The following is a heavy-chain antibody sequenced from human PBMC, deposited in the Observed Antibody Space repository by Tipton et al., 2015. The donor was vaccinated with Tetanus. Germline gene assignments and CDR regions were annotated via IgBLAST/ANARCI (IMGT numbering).Heavy chain of an antibody. CDR2: VFRSGSA. CDR1: GASISSIYS. V-gene: IGHV4-30-2*01. CDR3: ARVACSSTSCYSHYFDY. D-gene: IGHD2-2*01. J-gene: IGHJ4*02. Sequence: TLSLTCAVSGASISSIYSWSWIRQPPGKGLEWIGYVFRSGSADYNPSLKSRANISLDRSENQISLMLTSVTAADTAVYYCARVACSSTSCYSHYFDYWGPGSLVTVSS.